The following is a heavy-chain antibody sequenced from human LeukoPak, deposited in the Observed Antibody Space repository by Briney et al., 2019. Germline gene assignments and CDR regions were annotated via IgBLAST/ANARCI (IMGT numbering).Heavy chain of an antibody. CDR1: GGSISSDNW. CDR3: ARYVPFNDGSGSYFRN. J-gene: IGHJ4*02. D-gene: IGHD3-10*01. Sequence: PSETLSLTCAVSGGSISSDNWWTWVRQPPGKGLEWVGEIYHSGSTNYNPSLKSRVTVSVDKSKNQFSLKLSSVTAADTAVYYCARYVPFNDGSGSYFRNWGPGTLVTVSS. V-gene: IGHV4-4*02. CDR2: IYHSGST.